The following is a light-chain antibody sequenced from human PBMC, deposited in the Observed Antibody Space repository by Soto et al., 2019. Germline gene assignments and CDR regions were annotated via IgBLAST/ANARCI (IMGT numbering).Light chain of an antibody. V-gene: IGKV3D-20*02. CDR3: QQRSNWPPVT. CDR1: QSVSSIY. J-gene: IGKJ4*01. CDR2: GAS. Sequence: EIVMTQSPGTLSLSPGERATLSCRASQSVSSIYLAWYQQKPGQAPRLLVYGASSRATGIPDRFSGSGSGTDFTLAISSLEPEDFAVYYCQQRSNWPPVTFGGGTKVDIK.